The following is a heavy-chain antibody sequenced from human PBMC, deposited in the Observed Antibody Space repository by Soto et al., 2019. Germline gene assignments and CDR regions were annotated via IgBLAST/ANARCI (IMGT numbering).Heavy chain of an antibody. CDR2: IYPGDSET. D-gene: IGHD2-21*02. J-gene: IGHJ6*02. V-gene: IGHV5-51*01. CDR3: ARRSYCDGYCTRRPYDYYGMDV. Sequence: EVQLVQSGAEVKKPGESLKISCKGSGYSFTSYWIVWVRQMPGKGLEWMGYIYPGDSETRYSPSLQGQVTMSADKSTSTASLQWSSLRASDTAMYYCARRSYCDGYCTRRPYDYYGMDVWGQGTTVTVSS. CDR1: GYSFTSYW.